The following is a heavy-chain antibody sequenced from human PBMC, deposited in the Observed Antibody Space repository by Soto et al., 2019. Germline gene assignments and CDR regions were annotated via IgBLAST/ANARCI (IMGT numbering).Heavy chain of an antibody. J-gene: IGHJ4*02. Sequence: EVQVLESGGGLVQPGGSLRLSCVISRLTFTNYALNWVRQAPGKGLEWVSSISGSGDTTYYADSVKGRFTISRDNSKNTLYLQMNSLRVEDTALYYCAKADYSYNWAPGDYWGQGTLVTVSS. CDR1: RLTFTNYA. V-gene: IGHV3-23*01. D-gene: IGHD1-1*01. CDR2: ISGSGDTT. CDR3: AKADYSYNWAPGDY.